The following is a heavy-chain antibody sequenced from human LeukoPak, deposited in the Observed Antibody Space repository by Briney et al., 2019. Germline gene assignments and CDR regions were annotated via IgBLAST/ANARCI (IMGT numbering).Heavy chain of an antibody. CDR3: AKDATPGNSIWDYFAF. J-gene: IGHJ4*02. CDR1: GFTFNICA. V-gene: IGHV3-23*01. CDR2: IGSTDI. Sequence: GGSLRLSCAASGFTFNICAMSWVRQAPGKGLEWVSSIGSTDIYYADSVKGRFTVSRDNSKNTLYLHLNGLRAEDSAVYYCAKDATPGNSIWDYFAFWGQGTVVTVSS. D-gene: IGHD1-7*01.